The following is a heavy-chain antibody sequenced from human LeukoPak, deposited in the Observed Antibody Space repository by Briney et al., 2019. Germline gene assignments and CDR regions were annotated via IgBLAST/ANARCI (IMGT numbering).Heavy chain of an antibody. Sequence: GGSLRLSCAASVFSFNTYGMHWVRQAPGKGLEWVACIGHEGTIKYYAESVKGRFTVSRDNSNNMLYLQMNSLTTEDTAVYYCATELNPDLAFEYWGQGTLVIVSS. J-gene: IGHJ4*02. CDR1: VFSFNTYG. D-gene: IGHD3/OR15-3a*01. CDR3: ATELNPDLAFEY. V-gene: IGHV3-30*02. CDR2: IGHEGTIK.